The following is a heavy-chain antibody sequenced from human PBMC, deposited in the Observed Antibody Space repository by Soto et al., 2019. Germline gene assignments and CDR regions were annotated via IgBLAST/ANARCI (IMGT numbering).Heavy chain of an antibody. V-gene: IGHV3-23*01. CDR2: SISGGNT. J-gene: IGHJ5*02. CDR1: GFTFSNYG. D-gene: IGHD2-21*02. CDR3: AKAPASDCNAGACSLRS. Sequence: EVQLLESGGGLVQPGGSLRLSCAASGFTFSNYGMSWVRQAPGKGLEWVSSISGGNTFYAGSVKGRFTISRDNSKNTLYLQMNSLTAEDTAVYDCAKAPASDCNAGACSLRSWGQGTLFTVSS.